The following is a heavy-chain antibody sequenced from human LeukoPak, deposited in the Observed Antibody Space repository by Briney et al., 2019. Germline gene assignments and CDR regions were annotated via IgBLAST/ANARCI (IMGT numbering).Heavy chain of an antibody. Sequence: SETLSLTCTVSGDSISSNSDYWGWIRQPPGKGLEWIGSAYYRGSTDYNPSIKSRVTISVDTSKSQLSLRLDSVTAADTAVYYCARDRTKHTVTTHFDLWGQGSLVVVSS. CDR3: ARDRTKHTVTTHFDL. CDR1: GDSISSNSDY. CDR2: AYYRGST. V-gene: IGHV4-39*07. J-gene: IGHJ4*02. D-gene: IGHD4-17*01.